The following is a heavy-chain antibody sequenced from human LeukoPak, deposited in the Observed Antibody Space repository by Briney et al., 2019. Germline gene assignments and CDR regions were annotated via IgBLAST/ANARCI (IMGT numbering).Heavy chain of an antibody. V-gene: IGHV5-10-1*01. J-gene: IGHJ6*04. Sequence: GESLKISCKGSGYSFTSYWISWVRQMPGKGLEWMGRIDPSDSYTNYSPSFQGHVTISADKSISTAYLQWSSLKASDTAMYYCERDPMVRGVIITKDYYYYYGMDVWGKGTTVTVSS. CDR1: GYSFTSYW. CDR2: IDPSDSYT. CDR3: ERDPMVRGVIITKDYYYYYGMDV. D-gene: IGHD3-10*01.